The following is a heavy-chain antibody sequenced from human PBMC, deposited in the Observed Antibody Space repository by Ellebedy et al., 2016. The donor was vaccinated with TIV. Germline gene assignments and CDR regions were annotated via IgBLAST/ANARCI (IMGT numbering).Heavy chain of an antibody. CDR1: GFTFSSYS. CDR3: ARESYYDFWSGLAGGNYYYYMDV. D-gene: IGHD3-3*01. CDR2: ISSSSSYI. Sequence: GESLKISXAASGFTFSSYSMNWVRQAPGKGLEWVSSISSSSSYIYYADSVKGRFTISRDNAKNSLYLKMNSLRAEDTAVYYCARESYYDFWSGLAGGNYYYYMDVWGKGTTVTVSS. V-gene: IGHV3-21*01. J-gene: IGHJ6*03.